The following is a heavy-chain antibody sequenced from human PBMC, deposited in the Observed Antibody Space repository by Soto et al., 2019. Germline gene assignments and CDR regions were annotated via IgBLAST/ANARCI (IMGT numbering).Heavy chain of an antibody. CDR2: IWYDGSNK. J-gene: IGHJ6*02. V-gene: IGHV3-33*01. D-gene: IGHD6-19*01. Sequence: HPVGSLRLSCAASGFTFSSYGMHWVRQAPGKGLEWVAVIWYDGSNKYYADSVKGRFTISRDNSKNTLYLQMNSLRAEDTAVYYCARNGRSGYSSGWYPSHYYYYGMDVWGQGTTVTVSS. CDR3: ARNGRSGYSSGWYPSHYYYYGMDV. CDR1: GFTFSSYG.